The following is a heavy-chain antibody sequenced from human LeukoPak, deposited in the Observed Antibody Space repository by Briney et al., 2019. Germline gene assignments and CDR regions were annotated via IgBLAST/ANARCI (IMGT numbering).Heavy chain of an antibody. V-gene: IGHV1-24*01. J-gene: IGHJ6*02. CDR3: ATSYYDILTGYPMRGMDV. CDR2: FDPEDGET. Sequence: VASVKVSCKVSGYTLTELSMHWVRQAPGKGLEWMGGFDPEDGETIYAQKFQGRVTMTEDTSTDTAYMELSSLRSEDTAVYYCATSYYDILTGYPMRGMDVWGQGTTVTVSS. CDR1: GYTLTELS. D-gene: IGHD3-9*01.